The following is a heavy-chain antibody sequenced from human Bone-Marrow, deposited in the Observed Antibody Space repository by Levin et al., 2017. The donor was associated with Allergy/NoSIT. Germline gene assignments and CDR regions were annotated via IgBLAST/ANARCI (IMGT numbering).Heavy chain of an antibody. CDR1: GGSISGYY. CDR2: IYYSGST. J-gene: IGHJ4*02. CDR3: ARGYCSGGSCPTPFDY. Sequence: GSLRLSCTVSGGSISGYYWSWIRQPPGKGLEWIGYIYYSGSTNYNPSLKSRVTISVDTSKNQFSLKLSSVTAADTAVYYWARGYCSGGSCPTPFDYWGQGTLVTVSS. D-gene: IGHD2-15*01. V-gene: IGHV4-59*01.